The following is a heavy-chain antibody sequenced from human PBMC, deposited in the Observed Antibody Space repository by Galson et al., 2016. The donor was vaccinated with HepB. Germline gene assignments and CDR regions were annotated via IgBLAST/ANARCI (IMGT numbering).Heavy chain of an antibody. CDR1: GGSISSYY. Sequence: SETLSLTCTVSGGSISSYYWSWIRQSPGKGLEWIGYIHNSGSTNYNPSLKSRVAISVDTSKNLFSLRLTSVTAADTAIYYCARSTCINTSCHKRYRGYLNLFDPWGRGTLVTVSS. CDR2: IHNSGST. CDR3: ARSTCINTSCHKRYRGYLNLFDP. J-gene: IGHJ5*02. V-gene: IGHV4-59*01. D-gene: IGHD2-2*02.